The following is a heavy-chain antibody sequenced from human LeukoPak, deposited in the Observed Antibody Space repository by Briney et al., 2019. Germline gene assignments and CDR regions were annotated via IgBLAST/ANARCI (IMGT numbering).Heavy chain of an antibody. CDR2: IYYSGST. V-gene: IGHV4-59*08. CDR1: GGSLSNYY. Sequence: SETLSLTCTVSGGSLSNYYWTWVRQPPGKGLEWIGYIYYSGSTNYNPSLKSRVTISVDTSKNQFSLKLSSVTAADTAVYYCARLRSDGSGSPNFRRYYYYYYMDVWGKGTTVTISS. J-gene: IGHJ6*03. D-gene: IGHD3-10*01. CDR3: ARLRSDGSGSPNFRRYYYYYYMDV.